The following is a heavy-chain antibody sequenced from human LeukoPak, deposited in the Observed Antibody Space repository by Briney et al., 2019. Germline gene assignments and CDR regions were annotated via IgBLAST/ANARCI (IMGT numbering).Heavy chain of an antibody. CDR3: ARGEAALTSHLDF. CDR2: ISISSNAI. CDR1: GFTFTTYS. Sequence: GGSLRLSCAASGFTFTTYSMNWVRQAPGKGLEWISYISISSNAIYYADSVEGRFTISRDNAKNSLYLQMNSLRDEDTAVYYCARGEAALTSHLDFWGQGTLVTVSS. D-gene: IGHD4-11*01. J-gene: IGHJ4*02. V-gene: IGHV3-48*02.